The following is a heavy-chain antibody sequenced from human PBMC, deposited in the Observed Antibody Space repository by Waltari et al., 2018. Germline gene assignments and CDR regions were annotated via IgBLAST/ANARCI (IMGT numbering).Heavy chain of an antibody. Sequence: QVQLVQSGAVVKKPGSSVKVSCKASGGTFSSYAISWVRQAPGQGLEWMGGIIPICGTANYAQKFQGRVTITADESTSTAYMELSSLRSEDTAVYYCARDRIAARRDFDYWGQGTLVTVSS. CDR3: ARDRIAARRDFDY. CDR2: IIPICGTA. V-gene: IGHV1-69*01. CDR1: GGTFSSYA. J-gene: IGHJ4*02. D-gene: IGHD6-6*01.